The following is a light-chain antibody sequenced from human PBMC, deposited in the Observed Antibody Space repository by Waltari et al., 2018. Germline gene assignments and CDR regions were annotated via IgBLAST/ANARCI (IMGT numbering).Light chain of an antibody. CDR1: SSDVGSYNF. CDR2: YVP. Sequence: QSALTQPASVSGSPGLSITISCTGTSSDVGSYNFVSWYQQHPGKAPKPVIYYVPTRPSGVSNGFSGCKSGTTGSLTSSALQAGDEADYYCCSYASTTWVFGGGTRLTVL. CDR3: CSYASTTWV. V-gene: IGLV2-23*02. J-gene: IGLJ3*02.